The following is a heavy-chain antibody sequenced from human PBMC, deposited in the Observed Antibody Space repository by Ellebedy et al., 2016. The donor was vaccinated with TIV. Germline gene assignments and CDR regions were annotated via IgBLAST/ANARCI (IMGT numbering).Heavy chain of an antibody. D-gene: IGHD5-12*01. CDR3: AVLVAAGMDV. CDR1: GFTFSAYS. V-gene: IGHV3-48*02. CDR2: IFGSSETV. J-gene: IGHJ6*02. Sequence: PGGSLRLSCETSGFTFSAYSLNWVHQAPGKGLALFSSIFGSSETVYYADSVKGRFTISRDNAKSSVYLQMDSLRDEDTAVYYCAVLVAAGMDVWGLGTTVTVSS.